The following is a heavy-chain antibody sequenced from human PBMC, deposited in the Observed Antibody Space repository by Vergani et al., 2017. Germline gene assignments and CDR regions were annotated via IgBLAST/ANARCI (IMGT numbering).Heavy chain of an antibody. CDR1: GFTFSSYA. J-gene: IGHJ6*02. CDR3: ARDVRGSSSFKYYYYYGMDV. Sequence: QVQLVESGGGVVQPGRSLRLSCAASGFTFSSYAMHWVRQAPGKGLEWVAVISYDGSNKYYAASVKGRFTISRDNSKNTLYLQMNSLRAEDTAVYYCARDVRGSSSFKYYYYYGMDVWGQGTTVTVSS. D-gene: IGHD6-6*01. CDR2: ISYDGSNK. V-gene: IGHV3-30*01.